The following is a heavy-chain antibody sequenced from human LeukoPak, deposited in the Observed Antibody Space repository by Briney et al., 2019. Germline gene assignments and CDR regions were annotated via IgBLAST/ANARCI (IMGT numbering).Heavy chain of an antibody. Sequence: GGSLRLSCAASGFTFSSYEMNWVRQAPGKGLEWVSYISSSGSTIYYADSVKGRFTISRDNSKNTLYLQMNSLRAEDTAVYYCAKAQLLSYYDSSTDYWGQGTLVTVSS. CDR2: ISSSGSTI. CDR1: GFTFSSYE. V-gene: IGHV3-48*03. CDR3: AKAQLLSYYDSSTDY. D-gene: IGHD3-22*01. J-gene: IGHJ4*02.